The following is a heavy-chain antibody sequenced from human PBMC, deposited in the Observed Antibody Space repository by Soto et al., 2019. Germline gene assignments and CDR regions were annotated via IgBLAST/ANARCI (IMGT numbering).Heavy chain of an antibody. CDR1: GGSISSSSYY. Sequence: SETLSLTCTVSGGSISSSSYYWSWIRQPPGKGLEWIGYIYYSGSTNYNPSLKSGVTISVDTSKNQFSLKLSSVTAADTAVYYCARERDYGDYYFDYWGQGTLVTVSS. V-gene: IGHV4-61*01. CDR3: ARERDYGDYYFDY. J-gene: IGHJ4*02. D-gene: IGHD4-17*01. CDR2: IYYSGST.